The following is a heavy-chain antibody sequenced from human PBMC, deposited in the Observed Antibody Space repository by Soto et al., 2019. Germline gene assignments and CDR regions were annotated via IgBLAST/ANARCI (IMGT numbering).Heavy chain of an antibody. J-gene: IGHJ6*02. CDR2: IIPIFGTA. D-gene: IGHD3-10*01. V-gene: IGHV1-69*13. Sequence: PVKVSSEEPRGTLGSYALSWVRQAHGQGLEWMGGIIPIFGTANYAQKFQGRVTITADESTSTAYMELRSLRSDDTAVYYCARDGPRYVLLWFGKSKYNTGMDFRGQGATVTV. CDR3: ARDGPRYVLLWFGKSKYNTGMDF. CDR1: RGTLGSYA.